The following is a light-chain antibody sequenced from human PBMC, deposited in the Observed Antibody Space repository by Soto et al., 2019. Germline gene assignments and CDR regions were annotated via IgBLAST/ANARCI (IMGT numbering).Light chain of an antibody. V-gene: IGKV4-1*01. CDR3: QQDYSNPLT. Sequence: DFVMTQSPDSLAVSLGERATINCKSSQSVLYDSNHKDYLAWDQQKPGHPPKLLIHWASTRVSGVPDRFSGSGSGTECTLTSSSLQAEDGAVYYCQQDYSNPLTFGQGTKLEIK. CDR1: QSVLYDSNHKDY. CDR2: WAS. J-gene: IGKJ2*01.